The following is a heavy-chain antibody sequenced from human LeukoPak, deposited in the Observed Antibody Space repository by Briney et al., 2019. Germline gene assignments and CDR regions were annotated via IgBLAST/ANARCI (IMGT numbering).Heavy chain of an antibody. CDR2: INPNSGGT. CDR1: GYTFTGYY. CDR3: AKPSGSRYNWNPREGWFDP. V-gene: IGHV1-2*02. D-gene: IGHD1-20*01. Sequence: RWASVKVSCKASGYTFTGYYMHWVRQAPGQGLEWMGWINPNSGGTNYAQKFQGRVTMTRDTSISTAYMELSRLRSDDTAAYYCAKPSGSRYNWNPREGWFDPWGQGTLVTVSS. J-gene: IGHJ5*02.